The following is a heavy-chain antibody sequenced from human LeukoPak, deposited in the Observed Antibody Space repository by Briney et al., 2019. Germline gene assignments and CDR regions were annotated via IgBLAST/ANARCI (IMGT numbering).Heavy chain of an antibody. Sequence: SETLSLTCTVSGGSISSSSYYWGWIRQPPGKGLEWIGSIYYSGSTYYNPSLESRVTISVDTSKNQFSLRLSSVTAADTAVYYCARPYDCSGYSSYPDAFDIWGQGTMVTVSS. V-gene: IGHV4-39*01. CDR3: ARPYDCSGYSSYPDAFDI. J-gene: IGHJ3*02. CDR2: IYYSGST. D-gene: IGHD3-22*01. CDR1: GGSISSSSYY.